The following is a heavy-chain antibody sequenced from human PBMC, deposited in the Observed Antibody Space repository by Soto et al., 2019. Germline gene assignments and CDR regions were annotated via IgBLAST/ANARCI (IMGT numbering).Heavy chain of an antibody. CDR3: ASAFPLPAKDRYFFYGMDV. Sequence: QVQLVQSGAEVKKPGASVKVSCKASGYTFTSYDINWVRQATGQGLEWMGWMNPNSGNTGYAQKFQGRVTMTRNTSISTAYMELSSLRSEDTAVDYCASAFPLPAKDRYFFYGMDVWGQGTTVTVSS. CDR1: GYTFTSYD. D-gene: IGHD2-15*01. J-gene: IGHJ6*02. V-gene: IGHV1-8*01. CDR2: MNPNSGNT.